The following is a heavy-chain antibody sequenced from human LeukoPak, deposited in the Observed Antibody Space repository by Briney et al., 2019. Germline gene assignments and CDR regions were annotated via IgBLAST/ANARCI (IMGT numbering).Heavy chain of an antibody. CDR2: IIPIFGTA. V-gene: IGHV1-69*05. CDR1: GGTFSSYA. CDR3: ARRLGLGYGDYESAFDI. Sequence: SVKVSCKASGGTFSSYAISWVRQAPGQGLEWMGRIIPIFGTANCAQKFQGRVTITTDESTSTAYMELSSLRSEDTAVYYCARRLGLGYGDYESAFDIWGQGTMVTVSS. J-gene: IGHJ3*02. D-gene: IGHD4-17*01.